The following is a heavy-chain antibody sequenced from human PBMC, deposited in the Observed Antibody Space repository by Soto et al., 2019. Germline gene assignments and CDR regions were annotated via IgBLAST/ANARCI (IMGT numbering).Heavy chain of an antibody. J-gene: IGHJ6*02. CDR3: ARAVSGDV. CDR1: VFTFSSYW. Sequence: WWSLRLSCSASVFTFSSYWMSWFRQAPGKGLEWVANIKQDGSEKYYVDSVKGRFTISRDNAKNSLYLQMNSLRAEDTAVYYCARAVSGDVWGQGTTVTVSS. V-gene: IGHV3-7*01. D-gene: IGHD5-12*01. CDR2: IKQDGSEK.